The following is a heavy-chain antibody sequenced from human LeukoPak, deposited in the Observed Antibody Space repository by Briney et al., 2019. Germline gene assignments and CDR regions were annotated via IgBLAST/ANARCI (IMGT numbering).Heavy chain of an antibody. CDR2: LYYSETT. J-gene: IGHJ6*03. CDR1: GGSFSSCSLH. V-gene: IGHV4-39*01. D-gene: IGHD3-10*01. Sequence: SETLSLTCTVSGGSFSSCSLHWGWMRPPPGKGLVWIVSLYYSETTYYNASLKSRVTRSVDTSKKQYSLRLSSVTAADSAVYYCARHPLYGSGSRLYYHYMDVWGKGTTVTVSS. CDR3: ARHPLYGSGSRLYYHYMDV.